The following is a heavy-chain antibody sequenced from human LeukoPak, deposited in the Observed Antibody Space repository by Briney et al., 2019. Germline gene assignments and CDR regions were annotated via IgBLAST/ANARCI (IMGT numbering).Heavy chain of an antibody. Sequence: ASVKVSCKIYGYTLTELSMHWVRQAPGKGLEWMGGFDPEDVETIYAQKFQGRVTMTEDTSTDTAYMELNNLRSEDTAMYYCAPALDSSGPAVVDYWGQGTLVTVSS. CDR3: APALDSSGPAVVDY. D-gene: IGHD3-22*01. CDR1: GYTLTELS. J-gene: IGHJ4*02. CDR2: FDPEDVET. V-gene: IGHV1-24*01.